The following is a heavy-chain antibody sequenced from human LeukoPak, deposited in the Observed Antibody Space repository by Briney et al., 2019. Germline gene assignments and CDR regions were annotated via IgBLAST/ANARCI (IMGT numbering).Heavy chain of an antibody. CDR1: GFTFSTYG. CDR2: IRYDGGNK. CDR3: ARETAGTFDY. V-gene: IGHV3-33*01. D-gene: IGHD3-10*01. Sequence: GRSLRLSCAASGFTFSTYGMHWVRQAPGKGLEWLAVIRYDGGNKYHGDSVRGRFTISRDNSKNTLYLQMGSLRAEDTAVYHCARETAGTFDYWGQGNLVTVSS. J-gene: IGHJ4*02.